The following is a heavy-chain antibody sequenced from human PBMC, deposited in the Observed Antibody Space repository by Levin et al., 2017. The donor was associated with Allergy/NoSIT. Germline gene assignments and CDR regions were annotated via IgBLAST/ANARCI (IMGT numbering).Heavy chain of an antibody. D-gene: IGHD6-13*01. CDR1: GFTFDIFA. CDR3: AKETTAAPGGVSWFDA. V-gene: IGHV3-23*01. Sequence: GGSLRLSCAASGFTFDIFAMTWVRQGPGKGLEWVSTISGSGGTTYLADSVKGRFSISRDTSRNKLYLQMKNLRAEDTATYYCAKETTAAPGGVSWFDAWGQGILVTVSS. J-gene: IGHJ5*02. CDR2: ISGSGGTT.